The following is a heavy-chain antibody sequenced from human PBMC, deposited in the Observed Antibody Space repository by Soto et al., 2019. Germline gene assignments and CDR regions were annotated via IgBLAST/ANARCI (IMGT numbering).Heavy chain of an antibody. Sequence: GESLKISCKRSGYSFTSYWISWVRQMPGKGLEWMGRIDPSDSYTSYSPSFQGHVTISADKSISTAYLQWSSLKASDTAMYYCARLYCSGGTCYWTTNYYYYGMEVWGQGTTVTVSS. D-gene: IGHD2-15*01. CDR3: ARLYCSGGTCYWTTNYYYYGMEV. CDR1: GYSFTSYW. J-gene: IGHJ6*02. V-gene: IGHV5-10-1*01. CDR2: IDPSDSYT.